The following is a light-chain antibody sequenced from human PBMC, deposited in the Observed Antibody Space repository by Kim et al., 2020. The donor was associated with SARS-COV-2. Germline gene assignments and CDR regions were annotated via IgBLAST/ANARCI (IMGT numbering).Light chain of an antibody. CDR1: NIGSKS. J-gene: IGLJ1*01. CDR2: YDD. CDR3: QLWDSSSDNLYV. Sequence: SYELTQPPSVSVAPGKTARITCGGNNIGSKSVHWYQQRPGQAPVLVIYYDDDRPSGIPERFSGSNSGNTATLTISRVEAGDEADYFCQLWDSSSDNLYVFGTGTKVTVL. V-gene: IGLV3-21*04.